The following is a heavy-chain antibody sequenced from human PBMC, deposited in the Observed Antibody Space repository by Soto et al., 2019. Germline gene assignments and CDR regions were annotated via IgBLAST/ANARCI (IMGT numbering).Heavy chain of an antibody. J-gene: IGHJ4*02. Sequence: GGSLRLSCAASGFTFSSYAMSWVRQAPGKGLEWVSGISGSGGSTYYADSVKGRFTISRDKSKNTIYLQMNSLRAEDTAVYYCAKGKLGAYYFDYWGQGTLVTVSS. CDR2: ISGSGGST. CDR3: AKGKLGAYYFDY. D-gene: IGHD7-27*01. CDR1: GFTFSSYA. V-gene: IGHV3-23*01.